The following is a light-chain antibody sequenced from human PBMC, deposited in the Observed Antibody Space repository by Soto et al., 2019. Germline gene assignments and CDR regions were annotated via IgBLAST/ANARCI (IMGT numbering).Light chain of an antibody. J-gene: IGKJ2*01. CDR3: QQSGSSFYT. V-gene: IGKV3-20*01. CDR1: QSVSSAY. CDR2: GAS. Sequence: EIVLTQSPGTLSLSPGERTTLSCRASQSVSSAYLAWYQQIPGQTPSLLIYGASSSATGIPARFSGSGSGTDFTLTISGLETEDFAVYYCQQSGSSFYTFGQGAKLVIK.